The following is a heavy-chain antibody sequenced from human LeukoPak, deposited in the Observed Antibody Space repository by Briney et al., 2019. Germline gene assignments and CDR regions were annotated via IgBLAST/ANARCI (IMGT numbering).Heavy chain of an antibody. Sequence: PGGSLRLSCAASGFTFSSYEMNWVRQAPGKGLEWVSGVGPSGARTYYADSVKGRFTVSRDNSKNMVFLQMNSLRAEDTAIYYCAKDDAHLQYDDWGQGTLVTVSS. V-gene: IGHV3-23*01. J-gene: IGHJ4*02. CDR2: VGPSGART. CDR3: AKDDAHLQYDD. CDR1: GFTFSSYE. D-gene: IGHD5-24*01.